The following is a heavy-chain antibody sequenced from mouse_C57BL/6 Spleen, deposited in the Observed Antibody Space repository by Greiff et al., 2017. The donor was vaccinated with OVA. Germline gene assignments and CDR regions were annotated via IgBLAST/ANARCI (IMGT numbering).Heavy chain of an antibody. CDR3: ARSGPNYSNLDY. CDR1: GYTFTSYW. J-gene: IGHJ2*01. D-gene: IGHD2-5*01. Sequence: VQLQQPGAELVMPGASVKLSCKASGYTFTSYWMHWVKQRPGQGLEWIGEIDPSDSYTNSNQKFKGKSTLTVDKSSSTAYMPLSSLTSEDSAVYYCARSGPNYSNLDYWGQGTTLTVSS. CDR2: IDPSDSYT. V-gene: IGHV1-69*01.